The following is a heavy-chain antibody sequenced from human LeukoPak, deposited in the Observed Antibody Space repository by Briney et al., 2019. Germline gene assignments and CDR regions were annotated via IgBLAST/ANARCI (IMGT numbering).Heavy chain of an antibody. D-gene: IGHD3-10*01. CDR3: AGNYYGSGSYYSEDRY. CDR2: INPNSGDT. Sequence: GASVKVSCKASGYIFTGYYMHWVRQAPGQGLEWMGWINPNSGDTNYAQKFQGRVTMTRDTSISTAYMELSRLRSDDTAVYYCAGNYYGSGSYYSEDRYWGQGTLVTVSS. V-gene: IGHV1-2*02. J-gene: IGHJ4*02. CDR1: GYIFTGYY.